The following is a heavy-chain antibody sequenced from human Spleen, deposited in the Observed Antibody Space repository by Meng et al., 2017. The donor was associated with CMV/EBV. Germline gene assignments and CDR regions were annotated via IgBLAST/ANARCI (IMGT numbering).Heavy chain of an antibody. CDR2: IIPMLRIA. V-gene: IGHV1-3*01. CDR3: ARIQWLDNWFDP. Sequence: QVQLVQSGAEVKKPGASVKVSCKASGYTFTSYAMHWVRQAPGQRLEWMGRIIPMLRIANYAQKFQGRVTMTRNTSISTAYMELSSLRSEDTAVYYCARIQWLDNWFDPWGQGTLVTVSS. D-gene: IGHD6-19*01. J-gene: IGHJ5*02. CDR1: GYTFTSYA.